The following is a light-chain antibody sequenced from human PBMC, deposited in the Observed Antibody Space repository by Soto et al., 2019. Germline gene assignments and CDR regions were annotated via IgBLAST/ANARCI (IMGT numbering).Light chain of an antibody. CDR1: QSVTTN. V-gene: IGKV3-15*01. J-gene: IGKJ4*01. CDR3: QQYYNSPLT. CDR2: GAS. Sequence: EIEVKQSPATLSVSPGDRATLSCRASQSVTTNMAWYQQKPGQAPRLLIYGASTRATGIPARFSGSGSGTDFTLTISSLQAEDVAVYYCQQYYNSPLTFGGGSKVDI.